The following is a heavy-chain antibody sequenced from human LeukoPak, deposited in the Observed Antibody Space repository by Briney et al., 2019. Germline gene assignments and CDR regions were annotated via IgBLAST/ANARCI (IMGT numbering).Heavy chain of an antibody. V-gene: IGHV1-24*01. Sequence: ASVKVSCKVSGYTLTELSMHWVRQAPGKGLEWMGGFDPEDGETIYAQKFQGRVTMTEDTSTDTAYMELSSLRSEDTAVYYCATRMTHGSGFYYYYGMDVWGQGTTVTVSS. CDR1: GYTLTELS. CDR2: FDPEDGET. CDR3: ATRMTHGSGFYYYYGMDV. J-gene: IGHJ6*02. D-gene: IGHD3-10*01.